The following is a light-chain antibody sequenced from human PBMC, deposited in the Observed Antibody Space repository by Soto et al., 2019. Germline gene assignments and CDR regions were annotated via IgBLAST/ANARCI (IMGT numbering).Light chain of an antibody. Sequence: EIVMTQSPATLSVSPGERATLSCRASQSVSSNLAWYQQKPGQAPRLLIYGTSTRATGIPARFSGSGSGTECTLTISSLQSEDFAVYYCQHYNNWPPWTFGQGTNVEIK. V-gene: IGKV3-15*01. CDR1: QSVSSN. CDR2: GTS. CDR3: QHYNNWPPWT. J-gene: IGKJ1*01.